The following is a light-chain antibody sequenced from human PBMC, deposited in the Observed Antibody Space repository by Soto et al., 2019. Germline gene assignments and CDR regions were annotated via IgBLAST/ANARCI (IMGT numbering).Light chain of an antibody. Sequence: QSVLTQPPSASGTPGQRVTISCSGSSPNIGSKTVKWYQQIPGTAPKLLIYSDNQRPSGVPDRFSGSKSGTSASLAISGLQSEDEADYYCSAWDDSRNGVVFGGGTKLTVL. J-gene: IGLJ2*01. V-gene: IGLV1-44*01. CDR3: SAWDDSRNGVV. CDR1: SPNIGSKT. CDR2: SDN.